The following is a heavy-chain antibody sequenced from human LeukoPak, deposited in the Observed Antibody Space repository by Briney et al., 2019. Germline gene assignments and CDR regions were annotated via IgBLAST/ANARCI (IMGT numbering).Heavy chain of an antibody. J-gene: IGHJ4*02. CDR3: AIDRGYSYGYGFDY. V-gene: IGHV3-74*01. D-gene: IGHD5-18*01. CDR1: GFTFSSYW. Sequence: GGSLRLSCAASGFTFSSYWMHWVRQAPGKGLVWVSRINSDGSSTRYADSVKGRFTISRDNTKNTLYLQMNSLRAEDTAVYYCAIDRGYSYGYGFDYWGQGTLVTVSS. CDR2: INSDGSST.